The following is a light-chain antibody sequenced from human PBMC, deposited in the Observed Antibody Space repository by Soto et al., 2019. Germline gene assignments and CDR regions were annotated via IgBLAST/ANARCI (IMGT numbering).Light chain of an antibody. V-gene: IGKV3-15*01. CDR3: RQYNNRPSWT. CDR1: QSISFN. J-gene: IGKJ1*01. CDR2: IAS. Sequence: EIVMTQSPAVLSLSPGERVTLSCRASQSISFNFSSYQQKPAQAPRLLIFIASSRVARIIAGFSGSGCGTEFSLTISSMQSADSSIYYCRQYNNRPSWTFGQGTKVDIK.